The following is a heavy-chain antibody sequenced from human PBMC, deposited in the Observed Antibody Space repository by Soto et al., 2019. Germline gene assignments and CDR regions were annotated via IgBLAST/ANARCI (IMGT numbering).Heavy chain of an antibody. V-gene: IGHV4-61*08. CDR1: GGSISSGDYY. J-gene: IGHJ4*02. CDR2: IYYSGST. D-gene: IGHD2-21*01. Sequence: PSETLSLTCTVSGGSISSGDYYWSWIRQPPGKGLEWIGYIYYSGSTNYNPSLKGRVTMSVDTSKNQFSLKLTSVNTADTAIYYGTRGGDPHKPAHWGQGTLVTASS. CDR3: TRGGDPHKPAH.